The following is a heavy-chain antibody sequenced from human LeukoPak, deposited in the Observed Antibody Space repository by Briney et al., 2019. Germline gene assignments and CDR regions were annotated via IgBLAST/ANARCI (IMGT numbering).Heavy chain of an antibody. CDR1: GGSISSSSYY. J-gene: IGHJ3*02. CDR3: ARDPPTLWGAIHAFDI. V-gene: IGHV4-39*07. Sequence: SETLSLTCTVSGGSISSSSYYWGWIRQPPGKGLEWIGSIYYSGSTYYNPSLKSRVTISVDTSKNQFSLKLSSVTAADTAVYYCARDPPTLWGAIHAFDIWGQGTMVTVSS. CDR2: IYYSGST. D-gene: IGHD1-26*01.